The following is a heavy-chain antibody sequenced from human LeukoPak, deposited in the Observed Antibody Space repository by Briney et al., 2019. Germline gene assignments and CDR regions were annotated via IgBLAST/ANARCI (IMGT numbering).Heavy chain of an antibody. D-gene: IGHD2-2*01. CDR3: ARECASCSIGTMDV. J-gene: IGHJ6*03. CDR2: IYTSGSP. CDR1: GGSISSYY. V-gene: IGHV4-4*07. Sequence: SETLSLTCTVSGGSISSYYWIWIRQPAGKGLEWIGRIYTSGSPNYNPSLKSRVTMSVDTSKNQFSLKLNSVTAADTAVYYCARECASCSIGTMDVWGKGTTVTVSS.